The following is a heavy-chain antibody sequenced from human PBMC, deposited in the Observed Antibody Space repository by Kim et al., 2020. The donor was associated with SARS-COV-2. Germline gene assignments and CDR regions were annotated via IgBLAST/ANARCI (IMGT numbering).Heavy chain of an antibody. CDR2: T. J-gene: IGHJ5*02. CDR3: ARQQLVHWFDP. Sequence: TQHNPTLTSRVTISVDTSTNQFSLKLSSVPAAETAVYYCARQQLVHWFDPWGQGTLVTVSS. V-gene: IGHV4-39*01. D-gene: IGHD6-13*01.